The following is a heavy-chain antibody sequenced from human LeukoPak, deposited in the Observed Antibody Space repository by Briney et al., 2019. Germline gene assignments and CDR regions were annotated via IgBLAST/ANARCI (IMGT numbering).Heavy chain of an antibody. CDR3: TKDPNGDYVGAFDP. Sequence: GGCLRLSSVPYGLTPTSNSANWARAAPGEGRGWDSSITGGHGPAYNTGSVKGWFTISRDNSQNTLYLQMNSLRAEHTAVYYCTKDPNGDYVGAFDPWGQGTLVTVSS. D-gene: IGHD4-17*01. CDR1: GLTPTSNS. V-gene: IGHV3-23*01. CDR2: ITGGHGPA. J-gene: IGHJ5*02.